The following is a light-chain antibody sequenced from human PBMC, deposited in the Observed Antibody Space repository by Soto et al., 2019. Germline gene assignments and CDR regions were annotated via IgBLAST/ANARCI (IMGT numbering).Light chain of an antibody. V-gene: IGLV1-44*01. J-gene: IGLJ2*01. CDR2: SNN. CDR1: SSNIGTNT. Sequence: QSVLTQPPSASGTPEQRVTISCSGSSSNIGTNTVNWYQQLPGTAPKLLIYSNNQRPSGVPDRFSGSKSGTSASLAISGLHSEDEADYYCAAWDDSLNGVVFGGGTKLTVL. CDR3: AAWDDSLNGVV.